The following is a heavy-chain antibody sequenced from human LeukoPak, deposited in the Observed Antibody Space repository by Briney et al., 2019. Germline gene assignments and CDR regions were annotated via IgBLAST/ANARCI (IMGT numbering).Heavy chain of an antibody. CDR3: ARGCSSTSCYNWFDP. CDR1: GGSISSYY. J-gene: IGHJ5*02. V-gene: IGHV4-59*01. D-gene: IGHD2-2*01. Sequence: PSETLSLTCTVSGGSISSYYWSWIQQPPGKGLEWIGYIYYSGSTNYNPSLKSRVTISVDTSKNQFSLKLSSVTAADTAVYYCARGCSSTSCYNWFDPWGQGTLVTVSS. CDR2: IYYSGST.